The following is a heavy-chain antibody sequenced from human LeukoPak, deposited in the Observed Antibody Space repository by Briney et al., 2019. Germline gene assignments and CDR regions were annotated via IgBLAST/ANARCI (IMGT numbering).Heavy chain of an antibody. CDR2: ISYDGSNK. CDR1: GLTFSSYA. CDR3: AVLKGGATGY. J-gene: IGHJ4*02. Sequence: PGGSLRLSCAASGLTFSSYAMHWVRQAPGKGLEWVAVISYDGSNKYYADSVKGRFTISRDNSKNTLYLQMNSLRAEDTAVYYCAVLKGGATGYWGQGTLVTVSP. V-gene: IGHV3-30*04. D-gene: IGHD1-26*01.